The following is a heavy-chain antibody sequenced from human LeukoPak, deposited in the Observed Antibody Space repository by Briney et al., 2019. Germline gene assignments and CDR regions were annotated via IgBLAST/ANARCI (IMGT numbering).Heavy chain of an antibody. CDR1: GYTFTSYD. J-gene: IGHJ3*02. CDR2: INTGNGNT. Sequence: ASVKVSCKASGYTFTSYDINWVRQATGQGLEWMGWINTGNGNTKHSQKFQGRVTITRDTSASTAYMELSSLRSEDTAVYYCARKDIVAMGEAFDIWGQGTMVTVSS. D-gene: IGHD5-12*01. CDR3: ARKDIVAMGEAFDI. V-gene: IGHV1-3*04.